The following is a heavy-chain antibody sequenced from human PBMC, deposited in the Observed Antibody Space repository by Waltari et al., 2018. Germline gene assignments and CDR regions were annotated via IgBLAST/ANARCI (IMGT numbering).Heavy chain of an antibody. CDR3: TRGGNYDFWSHSPFVDP. V-gene: IGHV4-34*01. D-gene: IGHD3-3*01. J-gene: IGHJ5*02. CDR2: VRHPGNT. Sequence: QVQLQQWGAGLLKPSETLSLTGSVSGASFSAYYWAGVRHVPGKGLEWIGQVRHPGNTNYNPSLQSRVAISIDTTSKQFSLKVFSVTAADTGLYFCTRGGNYDFWSHSPFVDPWGQGTQVIVSS. CDR1: GASFSAYY.